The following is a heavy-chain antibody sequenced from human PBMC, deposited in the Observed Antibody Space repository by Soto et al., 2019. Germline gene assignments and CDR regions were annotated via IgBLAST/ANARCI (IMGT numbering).Heavy chain of an antibody. Sequence: SETLSLTCAVYGASLSGCDWSWVRQPPCKGLEWIGEINESGITNYDPYLKSRVTISMDTSKKQFSLRLDSVTAADTAIYYCARDTIEKAFDVWGRRKMVTVSS. CDR1: GASLSGCD. CDR2: INESGIT. V-gene: IGHV4-34*01. J-gene: IGHJ3*01. CDR3: ARDTIEKAFDV.